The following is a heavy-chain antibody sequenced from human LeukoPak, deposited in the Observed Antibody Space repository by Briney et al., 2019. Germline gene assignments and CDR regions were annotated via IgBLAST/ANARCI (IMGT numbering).Heavy chain of an antibody. Sequence: GESLKLSCKGPGYSFTNYWIGWVRQMPGKGLEWMGIIYPGDSDTRYSPSFQGQVTISADKSINTAYLQWGSLKASDTAMYYCARRGSYDSSGHFYFDYWGQGTLVTVSS. CDR1: GYSFTNYW. CDR2: IYPGDSDT. D-gene: IGHD3-22*01. J-gene: IGHJ4*02. CDR3: ARRGSYDSSGHFYFDY. V-gene: IGHV5-51*01.